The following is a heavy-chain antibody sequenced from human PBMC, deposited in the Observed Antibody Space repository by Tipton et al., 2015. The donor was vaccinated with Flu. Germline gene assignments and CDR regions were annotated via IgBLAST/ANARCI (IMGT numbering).Heavy chain of an antibody. J-gene: IGHJ4*01. CDR2: ISLDGGST. D-gene: IGHD2-2*01. CDR1: GFTFDGYT. Sequence: SLRLSCAASGFTFDGYTMHWVRLLPGKGLEWVSFISLDGGSTHYADSVKGRFTISRDNYENSLFLQMTSLTPEDSGFYYCAKDIGSASSKWEYIDNWGHGTLVTVSS. V-gene: IGHV3-43*01. CDR3: AKDIGSASSKWEYIDN.